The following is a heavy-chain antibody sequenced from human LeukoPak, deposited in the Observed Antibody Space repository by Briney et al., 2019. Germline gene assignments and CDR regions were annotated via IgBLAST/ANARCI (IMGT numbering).Heavy chain of an antibody. CDR1: GFTFSSYA. Sequence: GGSLRLSCAASGFTFSSYAMHWVRQAPGKGLEWVAVISYDGSNKYYADSVKGRFTISRDNSKNTLYLQMNSLRAEDTAVYYCARAEPQYYYDSSGYYYWGQGTLVTVSS. D-gene: IGHD3-22*01. CDR3: ARAEPQYYYDSSGYYY. CDR2: ISYDGSNK. V-gene: IGHV3-30-3*01. J-gene: IGHJ4*02.